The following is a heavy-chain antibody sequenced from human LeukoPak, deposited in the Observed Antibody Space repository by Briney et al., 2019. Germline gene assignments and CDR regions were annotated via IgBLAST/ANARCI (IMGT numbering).Heavy chain of an antibody. J-gene: IGHJ3*02. Sequence: ASVKVSCKASGYTFTGYYMHWVRQAPGQGLERMGWINPNSGGTNYAQKFQGRVTMTRDTSISTAYMELSRLRSDDTAVYYCARDYYDSSGYLSAPDAFDIWGQGTMVTVSS. CDR1: GYTFTGYY. CDR3: ARDYYDSSGYLSAPDAFDI. V-gene: IGHV1-2*02. D-gene: IGHD3-22*01. CDR2: INPNSGGT.